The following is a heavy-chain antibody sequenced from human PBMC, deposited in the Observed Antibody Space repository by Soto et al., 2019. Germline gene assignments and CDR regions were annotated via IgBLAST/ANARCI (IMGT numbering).Heavy chain of an antibody. D-gene: IGHD2-8*01. CDR2: IYYSGST. Sequence: SETLSLTCTVSGGSISSYYWSWIRQPPGKGLEWIGYIYYSGSTNYNPSLKSRVTISVDTSKNQFSLKLSSVTAADTAVYYCARERGSGSTNGVCPEAFDYWGQGTLVTVSS. CDR3: ARERGSGSTNGVCPEAFDY. V-gene: IGHV4-59*01. CDR1: GGSISSYY. J-gene: IGHJ4*02.